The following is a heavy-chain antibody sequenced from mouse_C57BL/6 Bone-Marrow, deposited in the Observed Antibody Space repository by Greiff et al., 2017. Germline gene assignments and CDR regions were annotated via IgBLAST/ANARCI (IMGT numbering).Heavy chain of an antibody. D-gene: IGHD2-3*01. V-gene: IGHV1-7*01. Sequence: QVQLKESGAELAKPGASVKLSCKASGYTFTSYWMHWVKQRPGQGLEWIGYINPSSGYTKYNQKFKDKSTLTADKSSSTAYMQLSSLTYDDSAVYYCSRCDDGYYGGYWYFDVWGTGTTVTVSS. CDR1: GYTFTSYW. CDR3: SRCDDGYYGGYWYFDV. CDR2: INPSSGYT. J-gene: IGHJ1*03.